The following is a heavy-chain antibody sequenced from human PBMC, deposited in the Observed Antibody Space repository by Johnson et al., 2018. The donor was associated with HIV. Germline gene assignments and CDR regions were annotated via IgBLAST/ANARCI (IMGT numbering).Heavy chain of an antibody. Sequence: QVQLLESGGGVVQPGRSLRLSCAASGFMFSSYAMHWVRQAPGKGLEWEAVIWHDGSNKYYADSVKGRFTISRDNSRNTLYLQMNSLRADDTAVYYWAKVRGGVVPAAKEAFDIWGQGTMVTVSS. J-gene: IGHJ3*02. D-gene: IGHD2-2*01. V-gene: IGHV3-30*04. CDR1: GFMFSSYA. CDR2: IWHDGSNK. CDR3: AKVRGGVVPAAKEAFDI.